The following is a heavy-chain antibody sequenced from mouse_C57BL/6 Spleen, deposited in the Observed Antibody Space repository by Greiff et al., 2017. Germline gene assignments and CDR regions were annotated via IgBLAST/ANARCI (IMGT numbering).Heavy chain of an antibody. J-gene: IGHJ2*01. CDR3: ARSDYGSRRYFDY. D-gene: IGHD1-1*01. CDR2: IYPRSGNT. CDR1: GYTFTSYG. V-gene: IGHV1-81*01. Sequence: QVQLQQSGAELARPGASVKLSCKASGYTFTSYGISWVKQRTGQGLEWIGEIYPRSGNTYYNEKFKGKATLTADKSSSTAYMELCSLTSEDSAVYFCARSDYGSRRYFDYWGQGTTLTVSS.